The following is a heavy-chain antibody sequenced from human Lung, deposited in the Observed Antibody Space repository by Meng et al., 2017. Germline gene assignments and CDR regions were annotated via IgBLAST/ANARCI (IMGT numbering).Heavy chain of an antibody. J-gene: IGHJ4*02. V-gene: IGHV4-34*01. CDR3: ARGPTTMAHDFDY. Sequence: QVQLQPWAVGRLKPPETFSLTCVVSGGSFSDYYWSWIRQPPGKGLEWIGEINHSGSTNYNPSLESRATISVDTSQNNLSLKLSSVTAADSAVYYCARGPTTMAHDFDYWGQGTLVTVSS. D-gene: IGHD4-11*01. CDR2: INHSGST. CDR1: GGSFSDYY.